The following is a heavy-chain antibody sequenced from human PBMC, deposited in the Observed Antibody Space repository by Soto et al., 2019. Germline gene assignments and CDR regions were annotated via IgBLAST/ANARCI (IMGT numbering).Heavy chain of an antibody. Sequence: QVQLVQSRAEMKRTGASVILSCKASGYIFTTYSIHWVRQTAGQGLEWMAKVDPRDGSTGYAQKFRGRVSMAWDTSTGTVSMEVSSLTSDDTATYYCARVRSSGREFDYWGQGTQVTVSS. J-gene: IGHJ4*02. V-gene: IGHV1-46*01. CDR3: ARVRSSGREFDY. CDR2: VDPRDGST. CDR1: GYIFTTYS. D-gene: IGHD6-25*01.